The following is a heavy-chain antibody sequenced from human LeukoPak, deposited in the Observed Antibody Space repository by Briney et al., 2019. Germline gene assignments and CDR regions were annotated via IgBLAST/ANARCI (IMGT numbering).Heavy chain of an antibody. D-gene: IGHD3-10*01. CDR3: ARGYYGSGSYPYYYYYYMDV. V-gene: IGHV1-2*02. J-gene: IGHJ6*03. CDR2: INPNSGGT. Sequence: ASVKVSCKASGYTFTGYYMHWVRQAPGQGLEWMGWINPNSGGTNYAQKFQGRVTMTRDTSISTAYMELSRLRSDDTAVYYCARGYYGSGSYPYYYYYYMDVWGKGTTVTISS. CDR1: GYTFTGYY.